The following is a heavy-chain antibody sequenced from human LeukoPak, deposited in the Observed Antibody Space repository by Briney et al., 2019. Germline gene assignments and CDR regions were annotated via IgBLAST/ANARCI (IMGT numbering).Heavy chain of an antibody. J-gene: IGHJ4*02. Sequence: GGSLRLSCSASGFTFRSFGMHWVRQAPGKGLEYVSAISSNGGSTYYADSVRGRFTISRDNSKNTLYLQMNSLRAEDTAVYYCARNYYDSSAYYYFDYWGQGTLVTVSS. D-gene: IGHD3-22*01. CDR1: GFTFRSFG. V-gene: IGHV3-64*04. CDR3: ARNYYDSSAYYYFDY. CDR2: ISSNGGST.